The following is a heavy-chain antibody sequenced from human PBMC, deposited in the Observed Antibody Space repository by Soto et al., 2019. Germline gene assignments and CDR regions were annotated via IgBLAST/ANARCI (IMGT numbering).Heavy chain of an antibody. D-gene: IGHD1-26*01. J-gene: IGHJ4*02. CDR1: GGSFRGHY. CDR2: INHSGFT. CDR3: ARATVKQGATLFDF. Sequence: SETLSLTCGVSGGSFRGHYWSWIRQPPGKGLEWIAEINHSGFTNYNPSFKSRVTISRDTSTNQISLKLTSVTAADSAVYYCARATVKQGATLFDFWGQGTLVTVSS. V-gene: IGHV4-34*01.